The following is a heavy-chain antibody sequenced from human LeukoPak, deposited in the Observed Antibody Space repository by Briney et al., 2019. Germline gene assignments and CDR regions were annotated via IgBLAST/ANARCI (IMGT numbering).Heavy chain of an antibody. Sequence: GGSLRLSCAASGFTFSNAWMSWVRQAPGKGVEWVGRIKSKTDGGTTDYAAPVKGRFTISRDDSKNTLYLQMNSLKTEDTAVYYCTTDIRYYGSGSYCPYWGQGTLVTVSS. CDR1: GFTFSNAW. CDR3: TTDIRYYGSGSYCPY. J-gene: IGHJ4*02. V-gene: IGHV3-15*01. CDR2: IKSKTDGGTT. D-gene: IGHD3-10*01.